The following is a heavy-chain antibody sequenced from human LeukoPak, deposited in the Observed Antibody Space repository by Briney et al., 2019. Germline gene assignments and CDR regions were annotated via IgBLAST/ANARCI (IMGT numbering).Heavy chain of an antibody. CDR2: IYHSGNT. Sequence: SETLSLTCAVSGYSISSGYYGGSIRQPPGKGLEWIGRIYHSGNTYYNPSLKSRVTISVDTSKTQFSLKLSSVTAADTAVYYCARSEIVATLLDYYYMDVWGKGTTVTVSS. CDR3: ARSEIVATLLDYYYMDV. V-gene: IGHV4-38-2*01. D-gene: IGHD5-12*01. CDR1: GYSISSGYY. J-gene: IGHJ6*03.